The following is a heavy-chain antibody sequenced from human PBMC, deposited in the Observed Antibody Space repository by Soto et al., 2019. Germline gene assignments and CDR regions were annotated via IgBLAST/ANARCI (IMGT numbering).Heavy chain of an antibody. CDR2: INHSGST. V-gene: IGHV4-34*01. CDR3: ARGLRYYYGSGSYSNGRFDY. D-gene: IGHD3-10*01. J-gene: IGHJ4*02. CDR1: GGSFSGYY. Sequence: SETLSLTCAVYGGSFSGYYWSWIRQPPGKGLEWIGEINHSGSTNYNPSLKSRVTISVDTSKNQFSLKLSPVTAADTAVYYCARGLRYYYGSGSYSNGRFDYWGQGTLVTVSS.